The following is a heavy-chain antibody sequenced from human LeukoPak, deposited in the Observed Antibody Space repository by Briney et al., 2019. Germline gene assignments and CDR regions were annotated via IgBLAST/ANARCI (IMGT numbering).Heavy chain of an antibody. V-gene: IGHV1-24*01. CDR1: GGTFSSYA. J-gene: IGHJ4*02. CDR2: FDPEDGET. CDR3: ATYQYYYDSSGLDY. Sequence: ASVKVSCKASGGTFSSYAISWVRQAPGKGLEWMGGFDPEDGETIYAQKFQGRVTMTEDTSTDTAYMELSSLRSEDTAVYYCATYQYYYDSSGLDYWGQGTLVTVSS. D-gene: IGHD3-22*01.